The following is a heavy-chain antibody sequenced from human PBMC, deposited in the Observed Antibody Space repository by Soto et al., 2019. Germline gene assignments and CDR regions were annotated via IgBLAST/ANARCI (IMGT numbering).Heavy chain of an antibody. CDR2: IYYSGST. D-gene: IGHD3-22*01. CDR3: AKGGYYDSSGPFDI. Sequence: SETLSLTCTVSGGSISSSSYYWGWIRQPPGKGLEWIGSIYYSGSTYYNPSLKSRVTISVDTSKNQFSLKLSSVTAADTAVYYCAKGGYYDSSGPFDIWGQGTMVTV. J-gene: IGHJ3*02. CDR1: GGSISSSSYY. V-gene: IGHV4-39*01.